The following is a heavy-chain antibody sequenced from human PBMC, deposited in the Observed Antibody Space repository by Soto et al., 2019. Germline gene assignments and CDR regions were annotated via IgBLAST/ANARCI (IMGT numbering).Heavy chain of an antibody. CDR3: ARDRSNSPDYFDY. J-gene: IGHJ4*02. CDR2: IYYTGRT. D-gene: IGHD6-6*01. Sequence: SETLSLTCTVSGDSISSDDYYWSWIRQPPGKGLEWVGYIYYTGRTSYNPSLESRLTISIDTSKNHLSLKLSSVSAADTAVYYCARDRSNSPDYFDYWGQGALVTVSS. V-gene: IGHV4-30-4*01. CDR1: GDSISSDDYY.